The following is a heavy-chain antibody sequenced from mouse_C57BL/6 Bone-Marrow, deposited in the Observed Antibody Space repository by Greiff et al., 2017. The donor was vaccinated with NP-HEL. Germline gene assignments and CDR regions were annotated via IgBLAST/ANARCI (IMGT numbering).Heavy chain of an antibody. D-gene: IGHD1-1*01. CDR2: FNSDGGST. CDR3: ARHGTKGAMDY. CDR1: EYEFPSHD. V-gene: IGHV5-2*01. Sequence: EVKLMESGGGLVQPGESLKLSCESNEYEFPSHDMSWVRKTPEKRLELVAAFNSDGGSTYYPDTMERRVIISRDNTKKTLYLQMSSLRSEDTALYYCARHGTKGAMDYWGQGTSVTVSS. J-gene: IGHJ4*01.